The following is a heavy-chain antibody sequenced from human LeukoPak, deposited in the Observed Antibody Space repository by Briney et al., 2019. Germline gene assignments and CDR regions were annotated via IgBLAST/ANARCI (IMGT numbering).Heavy chain of an antibody. CDR3: ARDKAISGWNNWFDP. D-gene: IGHD6-19*01. J-gene: IGHJ5*02. CDR1: GFTLRSYT. Sequence: GGSLRLSCAASGFTLRSYTMNWVRQAPGKGLEWVSSIGISSNKIYYADSVKGRFIISRDNAKNSVYLQMNSLRAEDTAVYYCARDKAISGWNNWFDPWGQGTLVTVSS. CDR2: IGISSNKI. V-gene: IGHV3-21*01.